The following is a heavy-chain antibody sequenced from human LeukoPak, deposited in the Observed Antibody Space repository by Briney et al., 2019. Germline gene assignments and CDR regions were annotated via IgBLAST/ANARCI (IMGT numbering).Heavy chain of an antibody. CDR1: GFTFSRHW. Sequence: PGGSLRLSCAASGFTFSRHWIHWVRQAPGKGLVWVSRINSDGSTTSYADSVKGRFTISRDNAKNTLYLQMNSLRAEDTAVYYCARSSGYYRYDDLDIWGQGTMVTVSS. CDR2: INSDGSTT. J-gene: IGHJ3*02. D-gene: IGHD3-22*01. V-gene: IGHV3-74*01. CDR3: ARSSGYYRYDDLDI.